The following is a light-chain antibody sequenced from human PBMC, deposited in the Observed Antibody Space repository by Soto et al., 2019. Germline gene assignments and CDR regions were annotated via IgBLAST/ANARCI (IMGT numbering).Light chain of an antibody. Sequence: QSALTQPRSVSGSPGQSVTISCTGTSSDVGGYNYVSWYHQHPGKAPTLMIYDVSKRPSGVPDRFSGSKSGNTASLTISGLQAEDEADYYCCSYAGSYAYVFGTGTKLTVL. V-gene: IGLV2-11*01. J-gene: IGLJ1*01. CDR3: CSYAGSYAYV. CDR2: DVS. CDR1: SSDVGGYNY.